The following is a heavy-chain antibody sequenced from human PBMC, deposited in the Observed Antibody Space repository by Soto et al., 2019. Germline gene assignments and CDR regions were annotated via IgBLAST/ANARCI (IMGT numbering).Heavy chain of an antibody. Sequence: QITLKESGPTLVKPTQTLTLTCTFSGFSLTTSGVGVGWIRQPPGKALEWLALIYWDADKRYSPSLKSRLTTPKGTSTIQVVLTMTNMDPADTATYFWAHRTTTVTWWFDPWGQGRLVSVSS. CDR3: AHRTTTVTWWFDP. V-gene: IGHV2-5*02. J-gene: IGHJ5*02. CDR1: GFSLTTSGVG. CDR2: IYWDADK. D-gene: IGHD4-17*01.